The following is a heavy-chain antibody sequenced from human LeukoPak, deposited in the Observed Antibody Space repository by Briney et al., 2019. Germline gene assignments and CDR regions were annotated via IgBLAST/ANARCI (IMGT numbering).Heavy chain of an antibody. J-gene: IGHJ3*02. D-gene: IGHD3-10*01. CDR3: AREQYGSDDALDI. CDR2: IWYDGSNK. V-gene: IGHV3-33*01. CDR1: GFTFSDYG. Sequence: GRSLRLSCAASGFTFSDYGMHWVRQAPGKGLEWVAVIWYDGSNKYYADSVKGRFTVSRGNSKNTLDLQMSSLRAEDTAVYYCAREQYGSDDALDIWGQGTLVTVSS.